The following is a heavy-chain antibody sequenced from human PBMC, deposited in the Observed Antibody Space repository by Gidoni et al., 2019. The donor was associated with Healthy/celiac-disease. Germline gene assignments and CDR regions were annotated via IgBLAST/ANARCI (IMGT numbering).Heavy chain of an antibody. Sequence: QVQLVESGGGVVQPGRSLRLSCAASGFTFSSYGMHWVRQAPGKGLEWVAVIWYDGSNKYYADSVKGRFTISRDNSKNTLYLQMNSLRAEDTAVYYCARDGEFWSGYSNWFDPWGQGTLVTVSS. V-gene: IGHV3-33*01. CDR1: GFTFSSYG. D-gene: IGHD3-3*01. CDR3: ARDGEFWSGYSNWFDP. J-gene: IGHJ5*02. CDR2: IWYDGSNK.